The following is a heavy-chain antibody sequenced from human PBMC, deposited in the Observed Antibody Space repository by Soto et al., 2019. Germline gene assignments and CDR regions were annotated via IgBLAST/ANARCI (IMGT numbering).Heavy chain of an antibody. J-gene: IGHJ4*02. D-gene: IGHD3-16*02. V-gene: IGHV3-21*01. CDR2: ISSSSSYI. CDR1: GFTFSSYS. Sequence: EVQLVESGGGLVKPGGSLRLSCAASGFTFSSYSMNWVRQAPGKGLEWVSSISSSSSYIYYADSVKGRFTISRDNAKNSLWLLMNSLRAEDTAVYYWARDDDYMWGSYRGGTIDCWGQGTLVTVSS. CDR3: ARDDDYMWGSYRGGTIDC.